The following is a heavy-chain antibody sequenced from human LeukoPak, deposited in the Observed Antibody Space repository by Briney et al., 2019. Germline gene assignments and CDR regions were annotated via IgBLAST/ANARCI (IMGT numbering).Heavy chain of an antibody. CDR2: ISGSGRST. V-gene: IGHV3-23*01. D-gene: IGHD6-19*01. CDR3: AKDGCSSGCSVDY. Sequence: GGSLRLSCAASGFTFSSYAKNWVRQAPGKGLEWVSAISGSGRSTYYADSVRGRFTISRDNSKNTLYLQMNSLRAEDTAVYYCAKDGCSSGCSVDYWGQGTLVTVSS. J-gene: IGHJ4*02. CDR1: GFTFSSYA.